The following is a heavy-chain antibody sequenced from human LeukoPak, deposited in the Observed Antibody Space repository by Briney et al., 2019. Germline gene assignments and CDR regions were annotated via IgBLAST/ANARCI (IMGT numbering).Heavy chain of an antibody. Sequence: PGGSLRLSCAASGFTFSSYSMLWVRQAPGKGLEWVSYISSSSSTIYYADSVKGRFTISRDNAKNSLYLQMNSLRAEDTAVYYCARGPYASGTYGRRGWVHYMDVWGKGTTVTISS. D-gene: IGHD3-10*01. J-gene: IGHJ6*03. CDR1: GFTFSSYS. CDR2: ISSSSSTI. V-gene: IGHV3-48*04. CDR3: ARGPYASGTYGRRGWVHYMDV.